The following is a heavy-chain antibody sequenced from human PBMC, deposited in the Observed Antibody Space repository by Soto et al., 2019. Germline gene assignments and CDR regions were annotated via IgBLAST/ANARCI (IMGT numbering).Heavy chain of an antibody. Sequence: SETLSLTCTVSGGSVSSYYWSWIRQPPGKGLEWIGYIYHSGSTNYNPTLKSRVTMSIDTSKNQISLKLTSVTAADTAMYYCARTGYSGYYMDVWGKGTTVTVSS. V-gene: IGHV4-59*08. CDR2: IYHSGST. D-gene: IGHD5-12*01. CDR1: GGSVSSYY. J-gene: IGHJ6*03. CDR3: ARTGYSGYYMDV.